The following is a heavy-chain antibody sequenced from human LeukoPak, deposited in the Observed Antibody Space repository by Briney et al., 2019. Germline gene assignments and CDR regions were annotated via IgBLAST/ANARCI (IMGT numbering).Heavy chain of an antibody. D-gene: IGHD5-18*01. CDR3: AKYLGKYSYGYSGLDY. CDR2: LSGSGAST. Sequence: GGSLRLSCAASGFTFSSCAMTWVRQAPGKGLEWVSSLSGSGASTFYADSVKGRFTISRDNSKNTLSLQMSSLRAEDTAVYFCAKYLGKYSYGYSGLDYWGQGTLVTVSA. CDR1: GFTFSSCA. V-gene: IGHV3-23*01. J-gene: IGHJ4*02.